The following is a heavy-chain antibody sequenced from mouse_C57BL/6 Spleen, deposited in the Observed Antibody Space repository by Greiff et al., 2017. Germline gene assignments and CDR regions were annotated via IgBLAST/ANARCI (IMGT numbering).Heavy chain of an antibody. J-gene: IGHJ2*01. D-gene: IGHD2-1*01. V-gene: IGHV1-74*01. CDR2: IHPSDSDT. CDR3: AIDYGKGSYFDY. CDR1: GYTFTSYW. Sequence: VQLQQPGAELVKPGASVKVSCKASGYTFTSYWMHWVKQRPGQGLEWIGRIHPSDSDTNYNQKFKGKDTLTVDKSSSTASMQLSSLTSEDSAVYYCAIDYGKGSYFDYWGQGTTLTVSA.